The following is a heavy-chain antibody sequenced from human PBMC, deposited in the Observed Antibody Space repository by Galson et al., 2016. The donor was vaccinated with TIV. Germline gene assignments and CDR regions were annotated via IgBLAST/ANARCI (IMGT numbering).Heavy chain of an antibody. J-gene: IGHJ4*02. CDR1: GGIFNNFV. V-gene: IGHV1-69*06. D-gene: IGHD3-10*01. CDR3: ARGRGYNLASGSSYFDF. CDR2: INPIFGTA. Sequence: SVKVSCKASGGIFNNFVISWVRQAPGQGLEWMGSINPIFGTANSAQKFQGRVTITADTSTSTLYMELSSLRSEDTAVYYCARGRGYNLASGSSYFDFWGQGTLVTVSS.